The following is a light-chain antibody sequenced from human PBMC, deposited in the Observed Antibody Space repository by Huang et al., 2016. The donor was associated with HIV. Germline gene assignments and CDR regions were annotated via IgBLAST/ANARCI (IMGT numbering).Light chain of an antibody. Sequence: IVLTQSPGTLSVSPGERAALSCRASQSISRSYLVWYQQKPGQAPRLLIYGASSRATGIPDRFSGSGSGRDFTLTISRLEPEDFAVYFCQQYHSSPVTLGQGTRLEIK. J-gene: IGKJ5*01. CDR1: QSISRSY. CDR3: QQYHSSPVT. V-gene: IGKV3-20*01. CDR2: GAS.